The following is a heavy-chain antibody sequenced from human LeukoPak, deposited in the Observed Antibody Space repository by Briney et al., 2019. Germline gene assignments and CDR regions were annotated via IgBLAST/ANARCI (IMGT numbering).Heavy chain of an antibody. CDR1: GFTFSSYA. Sequence: GGSLRLSCAASGFTFSSYAMSWVRQASGKGLEWVSAISGSGGSTYYADSVKGRFTISRDNSKNTLYLQMNSLRAEDTAVYYCAKAVRINYYYYYGMDVWGQGTTVTVSS. CDR3: AKAVRINYYYYYGMDV. CDR2: ISGSGGST. D-gene: IGHD6-19*01. V-gene: IGHV3-23*01. J-gene: IGHJ6*02.